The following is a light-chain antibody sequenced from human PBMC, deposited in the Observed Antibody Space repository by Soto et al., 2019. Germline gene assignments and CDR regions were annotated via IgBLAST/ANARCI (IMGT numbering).Light chain of an antibody. CDR3: QQYGSSPPYT. CDR1: QSVSSSY. Sequence: EIVLTQSPGTLSLSPGDAVTLSCRASQSVSSSYLAWYQQKPGQAPRLLIYGASNRATGTPDRFSGSGSGTDFTLTISRLEPEDFAVYYCQQYGSSPPYTFGPGTKVDIK. J-gene: IGKJ3*01. V-gene: IGKV3-20*01. CDR2: GAS.